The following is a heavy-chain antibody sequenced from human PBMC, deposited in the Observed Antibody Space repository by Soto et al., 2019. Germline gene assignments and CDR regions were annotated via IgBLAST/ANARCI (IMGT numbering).Heavy chain of an antibody. CDR3: ARERDPSNYYYYGMDV. CDR2: IYYSGST. D-gene: IGHD2-21*01. V-gene: IGHV4-31*03. Sequence: SETLSLTCTVSGGSISSGGYYWSWIRQHPGKGLEWIGYIYYSGSTYYNPSLKSRVTISVDTSKNQFSLKLSSVTAADTAVYYCARERDPSNYYYYGMDVWGQGTTVTVSS. J-gene: IGHJ6*02. CDR1: GGSISSGGYY.